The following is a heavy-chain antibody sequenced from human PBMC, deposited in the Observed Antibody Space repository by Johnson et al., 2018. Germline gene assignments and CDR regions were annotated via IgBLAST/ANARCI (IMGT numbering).Heavy chain of an antibody. Sequence: VQLVESGGGLIQPGGSLRLSCSVSGFTVSNDHMTWVRQAPGNGLEWVSILFGGGNAYYSDSVRGRFTISRYNSKNTLSLQMNSLRAEDTAVYYCTRDHYGSSGYWGEHFDHWGQGTLVTVSS. J-gene: IGHJ1*01. V-gene: IGHV3-53*01. CDR3: TRDHYGSSGYWGEHFDH. D-gene: IGHD3-22*01. CDR1: GFTVSNDH. CDR2: LFGGGNA.